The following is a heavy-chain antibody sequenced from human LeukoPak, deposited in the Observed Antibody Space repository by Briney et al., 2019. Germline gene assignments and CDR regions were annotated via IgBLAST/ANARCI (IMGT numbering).Heavy chain of an antibody. Sequence: ASVKVSCKVSGYTLTELSMHWVRQAPGKGLEWMGGFGPEDGETIYAQKFQGRVTMTEDTSTDTAYMELSSLRSEDTAVYYCATAGIAAAGNSARGGIYYYGMDVWGQGTTVTVSS. CDR3: ATAGIAAAGNSARGGIYYYGMDV. CDR1: GYTLTELS. CDR2: FGPEDGET. D-gene: IGHD6-13*01. V-gene: IGHV1-24*01. J-gene: IGHJ6*02.